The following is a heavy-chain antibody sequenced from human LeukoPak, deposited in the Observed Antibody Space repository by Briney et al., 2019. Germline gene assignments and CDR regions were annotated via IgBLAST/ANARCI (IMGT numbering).Heavy chain of an antibody. J-gene: IGHJ6*03. CDR3: ARVLRSSSWYNYYYMDV. Sequence: PSETLSLTCTGSGGSISSYYWSWIRQPPGKGLEWTGYIYYSGSTNYNPSLKSRVTISVDTSKNQFSLKLSSVTAADTAVYYCARVLRSSSWYNYYYMDVWGKGTTVTISS. V-gene: IGHV4-59*01. CDR2: IYYSGST. CDR1: GGSISSYY. D-gene: IGHD6-13*01.